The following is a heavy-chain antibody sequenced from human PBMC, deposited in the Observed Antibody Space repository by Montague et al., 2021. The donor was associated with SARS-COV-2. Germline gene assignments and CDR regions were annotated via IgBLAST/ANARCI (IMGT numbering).Heavy chain of an antibody. CDR3: ARGLTDISMIVVVLLGASPYFDS. D-gene: IGHD3-22*01. V-gene: IGHV4-34*01. CDR2: INHSGNT. J-gene: IGHJ4*02. CDR1: GGSFSDYH. Sequence: SETLSLTCAVYGGSFSDYHWSWIRQPPGQGLEWIGEINHSGNTNYNPSLKSRVTISRDTSKSQFSLKLSSVTAADTAVYYCARGLTDISMIVVVLLGASPYFDSWGQGTLVTVSS.